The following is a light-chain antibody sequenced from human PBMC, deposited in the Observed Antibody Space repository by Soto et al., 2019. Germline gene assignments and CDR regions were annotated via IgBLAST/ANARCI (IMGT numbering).Light chain of an antibody. J-gene: IGKJ2*01. CDR3: QQYENLPYT. V-gene: IGKV1-8*01. Sequence: AIRMTQSPSSFSASTGDRVTITCRASQGISSYLAWYQQKPGKAPKLLIYAASTLQSGVPSRFSGSGSGTDFTLTISCLQSEDFATYYCQQYENLPYTFGQGTKLEI. CDR1: QGISSY. CDR2: AAS.